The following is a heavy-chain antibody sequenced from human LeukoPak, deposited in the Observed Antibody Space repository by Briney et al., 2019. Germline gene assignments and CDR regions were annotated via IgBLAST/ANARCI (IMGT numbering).Heavy chain of an antibody. J-gene: IGHJ4*02. CDR2: INHSGST. CDR3: ARSSTKTYYYDSSGYYN. Sequence: SETLSLTCAVYGGSFSGYYWSWLRQPPGKGLEWIGEINHSGSTNYNPSLTSRVTISVDTSKNQFSLKLSSVTAADTAVYYCARSSTKTYYYDSSGYYNWGQGTLVTVSS. D-gene: IGHD3-22*01. V-gene: IGHV4-34*01. CDR1: GGSFSGYY.